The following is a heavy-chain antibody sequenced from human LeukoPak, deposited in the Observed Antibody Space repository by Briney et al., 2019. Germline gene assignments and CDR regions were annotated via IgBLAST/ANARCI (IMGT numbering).Heavy chain of an antibody. V-gene: IGHV1-2*02. CDR2: INPKSGGT. J-gene: IGHJ4*01. CDR1: GYTFTAYY. D-gene: IGHD3-22*01. Sequence: ASLKVSCKASGYTFTAYYMHWVRQAPGQGLEWMGWINPKSGGTNYAQKFQGRVTMTRDTSVKTAYMELSSLRSDDTAVYYCVRGDYYDRGVYYYDWGQGTLVTVSS. CDR3: VRGDYYDRGVYYYD.